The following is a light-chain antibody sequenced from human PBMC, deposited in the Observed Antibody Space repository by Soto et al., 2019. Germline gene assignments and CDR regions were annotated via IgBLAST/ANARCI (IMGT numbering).Light chain of an antibody. CDR1: SNDVGSYNL. Sequence: QSVVTQPASVSGSPGQSITISCTGTSNDVGSYNLVSWYQQHPGKAPKLMIYEGSKRPSGVSSRFSGSKSGNTASLTISGLQAEDEADYYCSSYTSSGTLFGTGTKVTVL. CDR3: SSYTSSGTL. V-gene: IGLV2-14*02. CDR2: EGS. J-gene: IGLJ1*01.